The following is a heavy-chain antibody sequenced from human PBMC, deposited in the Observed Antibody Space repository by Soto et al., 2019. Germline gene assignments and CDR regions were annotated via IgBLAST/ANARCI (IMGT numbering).Heavy chain of an antibody. Sequence: ASVKVSCKASGYTFTSCGISWVRQAPGQGLEWMGWISAYNGNTNYAQKLPGRVTMTTDTSTSTAYMELRSLRSDDTAVYYCARPSITIFGVVALFDYWGQGTMVTVSS. CDR3: ARPSITIFGVVALFDY. J-gene: IGHJ4*02. CDR1: GYTFTSCG. D-gene: IGHD3-3*01. CDR2: ISAYNGNT. V-gene: IGHV1-18*04.